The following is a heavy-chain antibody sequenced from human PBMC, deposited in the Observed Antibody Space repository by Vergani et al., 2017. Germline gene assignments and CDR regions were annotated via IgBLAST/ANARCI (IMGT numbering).Heavy chain of an antibody. V-gene: IGHV3-21*01. CDR2: ISSSSSYI. Sequence: EVQLVESGGGLVKPGGSLRLSCAASGFTFSSYSMNWVRQAPGKGLEWVSSISSSSSYIYYADSVKGRFTISRDNAKNSLYLQMNSLRAEDTAVYYCARDYGYCSGGSCSNYYYYMDVWGKGTTVTVSS. CDR3: ARDYGYCSGGSCSNYYYYMDV. D-gene: IGHD2-15*01. CDR1: GFTFSSYS. J-gene: IGHJ6*03.